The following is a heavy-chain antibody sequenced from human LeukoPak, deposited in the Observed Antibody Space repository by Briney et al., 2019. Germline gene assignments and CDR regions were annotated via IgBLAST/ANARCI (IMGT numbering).Heavy chain of an antibody. V-gene: IGHV4-59*01. D-gene: IGHD3-22*01. CDR3: ARVRDTYYDSSGYYYFDY. CDR1: GGSISSYY. CDR2: IYYSGST. Sequence: SETLSLTCTVSGGSISSYYWSWIRQPPGKGLEWIGYIYYSGSTNYNPSLKSRVTISVDTSKNQFSLKLSSVTAADTAVYYCARVRDTYYDSSGYYYFDYWGQETLVTVSS. J-gene: IGHJ4*02.